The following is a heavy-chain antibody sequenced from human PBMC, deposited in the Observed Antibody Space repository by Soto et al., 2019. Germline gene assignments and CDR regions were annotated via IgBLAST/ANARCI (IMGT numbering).Heavy chain of an antibody. D-gene: IGHD3-3*01. V-gene: IGHV4-61*01. CDR2: IYYSGST. J-gene: IGHJ6*02. Sequence: SETLSLTCTVSGGSVSSGSYYWSWIRQPPGKGLEWIGYIYYSGSTNYNPSLKSRVTISVDTSKNQFSLKLSSVTAADTAVYYRARDYPNDFWSGYYRLGYYGMDVWGQGTTVTVSS. CDR1: GGSVSSGSYY. CDR3: ARDYPNDFWSGYYRLGYYGMDV.